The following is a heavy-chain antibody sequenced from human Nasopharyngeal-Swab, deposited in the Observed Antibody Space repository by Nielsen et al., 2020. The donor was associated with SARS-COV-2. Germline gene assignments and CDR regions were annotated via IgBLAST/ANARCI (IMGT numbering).Heavy chain of an antibody. V-gene: IGHV3-7*01. D-gene: IGHD6-19*01. CDR2: INQDGSEK. J-gene: IGHJ4*02. CDR3: ARHSGWSFDY. Sequence: GESLKISCAASGFTFSDYYMSWIRQAPGKGLEWVANINQDGSEKYYVDSVKGRFTISRDNAKNSLYLQVNSLRAEDTAVYYCARHSGWSFDYWGQGTLVTVSS. CDR1: GFTFSDYY.